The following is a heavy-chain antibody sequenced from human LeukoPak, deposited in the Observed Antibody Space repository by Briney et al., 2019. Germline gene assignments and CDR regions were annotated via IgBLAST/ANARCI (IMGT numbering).Heavy chain of an antibody. CDR2: TYYRYKWYS. J-gene: IGHJ6*04. V-gene: IGHV6-1*01. Sequence: SQTLSLTCALSGDIVSSDNVAWHWIRQSPSRGLDWLVRTYYRYKWYSDYEPSVKGRITINADTSKNQFSLQVTSVIPEDTAVYYCAKEVGGRGLAYYYGMDVWGKGTTVTVSS. CDR3: AKEVGGRGLAYYYGMDV. CDR1: GDIVSSDNVA. D-gene: IGHD3-16*01.